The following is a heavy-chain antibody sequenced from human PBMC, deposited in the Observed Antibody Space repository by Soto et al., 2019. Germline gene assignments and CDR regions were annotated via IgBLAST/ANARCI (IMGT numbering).Heavy chain of an antibody. CDR1: GFSFKIYW. Sequence: PGGSLRLSCEGSGFSFKIYWMHWVRQAPGEGLVWVSRINSDGTYTDYADSVKGRFAVSRDNAKNKVYLQMKSLRAEDTAVYYCATPYSTSGRGAMDVWGQGTTVTRLL. CDR2: INSDGTYT. CDR3: ATPYSTSGRGAMDV. V-gene: IGHV3-74*01. D-gene: IGHD6-6*01. J-gene: IGHJ6*02.